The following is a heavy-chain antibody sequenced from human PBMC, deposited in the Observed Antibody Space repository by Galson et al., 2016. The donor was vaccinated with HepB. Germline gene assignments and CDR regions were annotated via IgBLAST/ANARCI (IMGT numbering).Heavy chain of an antibody. V-gene: IGHV3-30*04. CDR2: MSYDGSNQ. CDR3: VREGGQAWLLLDL. D-gene: IGHD5-24*01. J-gene: IGHJ5*02. Sequence: SLRLSCAASGFTFRNYAMHWVRQAPGKGLEWVAIMSYDGSNQDYADSVKGRFTISRDNSKNTLYLQMYDLSTEDTAVYYRVREGGQAWLLLDLWGQGKLVTVSS. CDR1: GFTFRNYA.